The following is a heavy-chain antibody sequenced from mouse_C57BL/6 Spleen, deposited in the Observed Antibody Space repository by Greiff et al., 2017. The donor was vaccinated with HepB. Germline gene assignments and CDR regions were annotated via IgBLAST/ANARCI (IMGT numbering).Heavy chain of an antibody. CDR2: IYPRSGNT. D-gene: IGHD4-1*01. CDR1: GYTFTSYG. J-gene: IGHJ2*01. Sequence: QVQLQQSGAELARPGASVKLSCKASGYTFTSYGISWVKQSTGQGLEWIGEIYPRSGNTYYNEKFKGKATLTADKSSSTAYMELRSLTSEDSAVYFCARALGREAIDYWGQGTTLTVSS. V-gene: IGHV1-81*01. CDR3: ARALGREAIDY.